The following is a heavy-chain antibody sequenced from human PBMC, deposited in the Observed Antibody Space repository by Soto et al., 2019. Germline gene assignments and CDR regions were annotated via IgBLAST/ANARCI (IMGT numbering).Heavy chain of an antibody. CDR3: TALSNIVLMVYAIPDIFDY. J-gene: IGHJ4*02. CDR1: GFTFSNAW. CDR2: IKSKTDGGTT. V-gene: IGHV3-15*07. Sequence: GGSLRLSCAASGFTFSNAWMNWVRQAPGKGLEWVGRIKSKTDGGTTDYAAPVKGRFTISRDDSKNTLYLQMNSLKTEDTAVYYCTALSNIVLMVYAIPDIFDYWGQGTLVTVSS. D-gene: IGHD2-8*01.